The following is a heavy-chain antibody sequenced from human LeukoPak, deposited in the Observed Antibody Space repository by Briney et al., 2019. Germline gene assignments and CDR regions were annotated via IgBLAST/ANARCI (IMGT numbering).Heavy chain of an antibody. J-gene: IGHJ4*02. CDR2: ISYDGSNK. V-gene: IGHV3-30*14. CDR3: ARASGSD. D-gene: IGHD3-10*01. Sequence: GGSPRLSCAASGFTFSSYAMHWVRQAPGKGLEWVAVISYDGSNKYYADSVKGRFTISRDNSKNTVYLQMNSLRAEDTAVYYCARASGSDWGQGTLVTVSS. CDR1: GFTFSSYA.